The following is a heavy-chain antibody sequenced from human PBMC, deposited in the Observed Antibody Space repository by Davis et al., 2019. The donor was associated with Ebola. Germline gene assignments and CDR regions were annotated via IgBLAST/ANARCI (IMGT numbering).Heavy chain of an antibody. V-gene: IGHV4-34*01. J-gene: IGHJ6*02. CDR2: INRSGST. Sequence: MPSETLSLTCAVYGGSFSGYYWSWIRQPPGKGLEWIGEINRSGSTNYNPSLKSRVTISVDTSKNQFSLKLSSVTAADTAVYYCARFRRTFYYYYGMDVWGQGTTVTVSS. CDR1: GGSFSGYY. CDR3: ARFRRTFYYYYGMDV. D-gene: IGHD1/OR15-1a*01.